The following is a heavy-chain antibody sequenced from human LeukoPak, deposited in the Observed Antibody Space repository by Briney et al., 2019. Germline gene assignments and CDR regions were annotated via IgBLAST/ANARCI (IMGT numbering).Heavy chain of an antibody. CDR3: ARIMDLLGVHFDF. CDR1: GFTFSGHW. J-gene: IGHJ4*02. V-gene: IGHV3-7*01. D-gene: IGHD2-8*01. CDR2: MRQDGGEI. Sequence: PGGSLRLSCVASGFTFSGHWMSWVRQAPGKGLEWVATMRQDGGEIYYVDSVRGRFTISRDNAKNSLYLQMNSLRAEDTAMYYCARIMDLLGVHFDFWGQGTLVTVSS.